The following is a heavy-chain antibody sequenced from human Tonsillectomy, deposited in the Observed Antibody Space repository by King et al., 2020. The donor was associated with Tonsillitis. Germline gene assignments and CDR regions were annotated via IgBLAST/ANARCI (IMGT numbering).Heavy chain of an antibody. D-gene: IGHD6-13*01. CDR1: GFTFSSYT. CDR2: ISSSSRYI. V-gene: IGHV3-21*01. CDR3: ASDPSWRAAAGYYFYGMDV. J-gene: IGHJ6*02. Sequence: QLVQSGGGLVKPGESLRLSCAASGFTFSSYTINWVRQAPGKGLEWVSSISSSSRYIHYADSVKGRFTISRDNAKNSLYLQMNSLRGEDTAVYYCASDPSWRAAAGYYFYGMDVWGHGTTVTVSS.